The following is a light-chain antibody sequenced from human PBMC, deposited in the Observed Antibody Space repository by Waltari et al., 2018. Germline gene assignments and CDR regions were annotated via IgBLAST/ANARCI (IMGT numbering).Light chain of an antibody. CDR1: SSDIGDYDY. CDR3: SSYINRILV. CDR2: DVT. V-gene: IGLV2-14*03. J-gene: IGLJ2*01. Sequence: QSALTQPASVSGSPGQSITISCTGSSSDIGDYDYFSWYQQHPGEAPKLIIYDVTHRPSVISNRFSGSKSGSAASLTISGLQAEDEADYYCSSYINRILVFGGGTKLTVL.